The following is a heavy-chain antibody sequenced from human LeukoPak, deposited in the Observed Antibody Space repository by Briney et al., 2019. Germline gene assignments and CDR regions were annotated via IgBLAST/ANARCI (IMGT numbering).Heavy chain of an antibody. V-gene: IGHV4-4*07. CDR3: AREPLHYDSSVIHDAFDI. CDR1: GGSISSYY. D-gene: IGHD3-22*01. J-gene: IGHJ3*02. CDR2: IYTSGST. Sequence: KPSETLSLTCTVSGGSISSYYWSWIRQPAGKGLEWIGRIYTSGSTNYNPSLKSRVTMSVDTSKNQFSLKLSSVTAADTAVYYCAREPLHYDSSVIHDAFDIWGQGTMVTVSS.